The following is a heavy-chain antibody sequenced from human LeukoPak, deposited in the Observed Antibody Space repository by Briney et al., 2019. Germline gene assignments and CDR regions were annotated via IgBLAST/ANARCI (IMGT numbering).Heavy chain of an antibody. V-gene: IGHV1-8*03. CDR3: ATQEQWLVGYFQH. CDR2: MNPNTSNT. J-gene: IGHJ1*01. CDR1: GYTFTSYG. D-gene: IGHD6-19*01. Sequence: ASVKLSRKSSGYTFTSYGINWVRQPTGHGLEWMGWMNPNTSNTGYAQKFLGRRTITRNTSISTAYMELSSLRTEAAAVYYYATQEQWLVGYFQHWGQGTMVAVSS.